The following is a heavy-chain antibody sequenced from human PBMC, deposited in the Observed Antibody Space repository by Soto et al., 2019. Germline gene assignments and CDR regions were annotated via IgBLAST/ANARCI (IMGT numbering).Heavy chain of an antibody. Sequence: SETLSLTCTVSGGSISSSSYYWGWIRQPPGKGLEWIASIYYSGSTIYNPPLKSRVTISVDTSKNRFSLELRSVTAADTAVFYCARVRGYSYGPFDYWGQGTLVTVSS. CDR1: GGSISSSSYY. CDR2: IYYSGST. J-gene: IGHJ4*02. D-gene: IGHD5-18*01. V-gene: IGHV4-39*01. CDR3: ARVRGYSYGPFDY.